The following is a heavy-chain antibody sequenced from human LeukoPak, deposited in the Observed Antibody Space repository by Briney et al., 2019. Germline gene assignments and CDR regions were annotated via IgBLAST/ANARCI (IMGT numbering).Heavy chain of an antibody. J-gene: IGHJ4*02. CDR2: IRYDGSNK. V-gene: IGHV3-30*02. CDR1: GFTFSSYG. Sequence: GGSLRLSCAASGFTFSSYGMHWVRQAPGKGLEWVAFIRYDGSNKYYADSVKGRFTISRDNSKNTLYLQMNSLTVEDTAVYYCARANYYDSSGQIDYWGQGTLVTVSS. D-gene: IGHD3-22*01. CDR3: ARANYYDSSGQIDY.